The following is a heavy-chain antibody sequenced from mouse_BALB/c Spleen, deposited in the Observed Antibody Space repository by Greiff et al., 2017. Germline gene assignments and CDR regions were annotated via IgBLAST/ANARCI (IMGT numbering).Heavy chain of an antibody. CDR2: INSNGGST. Sequence: EVQVVESGGGLVKLGGSLKLSCAASGFTFSSYYMSWVRQTPEKRLELVAAINSNGGSTYYPDTVKGRFTISRDNAKNTLYLQMSSLKSEDTALYYCARHLPNYAMDYWGQGTSVTVSS. J-gene: IGHJ4*01. CDR1: GFTFSSYY. V-gene: IGHV5-6-2*01. D-gene: IGHD2-1*01. CDR3: ARHLPNYAMDY.